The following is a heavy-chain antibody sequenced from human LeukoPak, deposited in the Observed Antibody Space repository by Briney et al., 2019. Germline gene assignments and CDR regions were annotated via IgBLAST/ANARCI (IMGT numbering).Heavy chain of an antibody. CDR2: INLGGST. V-gene: IGHV4-34*01. Sequence: KPSETLSLTCAVDGGSFSGYYWSWISQPAGKGREWIGEINLGGSTNYNSSLKRRVTISVDTSKNQFSLKLSSVPAADTAVYYCARRYCGGGSCYGNFDYWGQGSLVTVSS. J-gene: IGHJ4*02. CDR3: ARRYCGGGSCYGNFDY. D-gene: IGHD2-15*01. CDR1: GGSFSGYY.